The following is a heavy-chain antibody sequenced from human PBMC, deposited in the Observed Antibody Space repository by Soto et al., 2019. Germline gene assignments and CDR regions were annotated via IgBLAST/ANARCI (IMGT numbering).Heavy chain of an antibody. J-gene: IGHJ4*02. CDR3: ARDSAPIVVVPAAMLGY. D-gene: IGHD2-2*01. CDR1: GYTFTSYG. CDR2: INPNSGGT. V-gene: IGHV1-2*04. Sequence: ASVKVSCKASGYTFTSYGISWVRQAPGQGLEWMGWINPNSGGTNYAQKFQGWVTMTRDTSISTAYMELSRLRSDDTAVYYCARDSAPIVVVPAAMLGYWGQGTLVTVSS.